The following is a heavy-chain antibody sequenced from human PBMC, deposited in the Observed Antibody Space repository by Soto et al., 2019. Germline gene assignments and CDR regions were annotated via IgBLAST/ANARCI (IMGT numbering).Heavy chain of an antibody. CDR1: GASIGTYN. V-gene: IGHV4-59*08. CDR3: VRQGIGALHGLVDV. D-gene: IGHD1-26*01. J-gene: IGHJ6*02. Sequence: QVQLQASGPGLVKPSDTLSLTCPVSGASIGTYNWGWIRQPPGKRLEWIGYIYSNGGTSYNPALKSRVTISADTSTKQFSLRLSSVTAADTAVYYCVRQGIGALHGLVDVWGQGTTVTVSS. CDR2: IYSNGGT.